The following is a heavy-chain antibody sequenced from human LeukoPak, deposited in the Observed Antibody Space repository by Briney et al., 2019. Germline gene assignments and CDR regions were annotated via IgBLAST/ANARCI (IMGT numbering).Heavy chain of an antibody. CDR3: ARAKWELQYYYYGMDV. CDR2: IIPIFGTA. V-gene: IGHV1-69*13. J-gene: IGHJ6*02. CDR1: GGTFSSYA. Sequence: SVKVSCTASGGTFSSYAISWVRQAPGQGLEWMGGIIPIFGTANYAQKFQGRVTITADESTSTAYMELSSLRSEDTAVYYCARAKWELQYYYYGMDVWGQGTTVIVSS. D-gene: IGHD1-26*01.